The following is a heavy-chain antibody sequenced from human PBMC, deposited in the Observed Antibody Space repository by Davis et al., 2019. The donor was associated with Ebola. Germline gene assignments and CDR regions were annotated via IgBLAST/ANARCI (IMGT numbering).Heavy chain of an antibody. D-gene: IGHD3-22*01. J-gene: IGHJ4*02. CDR1: GYTFTSYG. CDR2: IIPIFGTT. Sequence: SVKVSCKASGYTFTSYGISWVRQAPGQGLEWMGGIIPIFGTTNYAQKFRGRVRITADKSTRIAYMELSSLRSEDTAVYFCTRSSSAYFRYYFDYWGQGSLVTVSS. CDR3: TRSSSAYFRYYFDY. V-gene: IGHV1-69*06.